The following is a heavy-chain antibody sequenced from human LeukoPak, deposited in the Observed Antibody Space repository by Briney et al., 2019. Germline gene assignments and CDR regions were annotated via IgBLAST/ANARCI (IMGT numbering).Heavy chain of an antibody. J-gene: IGHJ3*02. D-gene: IGHD3-9*01. V-gene: IGHV1-69*04. CDR1: GGTFSSYA. Sequence: ASVKVSCKASGGTFSSYAISWVRQAPGQGLEWMGRIIPILGIANYAEKFQGRVTITADKSTSTAYMELSSLRSEDTAVYYCARGGRSDDFDWLLSTSPLDAFDISGQGTMVTVSS. CDR2: IIPILGIA. CDR3: ARGGRSDDFDWLLSTSPLDAFDI.